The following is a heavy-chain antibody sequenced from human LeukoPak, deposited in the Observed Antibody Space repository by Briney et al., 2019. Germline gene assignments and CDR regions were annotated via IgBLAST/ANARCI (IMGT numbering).Heavy chain of an antibody. Sequence: GGSLRLSCAASGFTFSSYGMHWVRQAPGKGLEWVAFIRYDGSNKYYADSVKGRFTISRDNAKNSLYLQMNSLRAEDTAVYYCARGGGDYWGQGTLVTVSS. CDR1: GFTFSSYG. CDR2: IRYDGSNK. D-gene: IGHD2-15*01. V-gene: IGHV3-30*02. CDR3: ARGGGDY. J-gene: IGHJ4*02.